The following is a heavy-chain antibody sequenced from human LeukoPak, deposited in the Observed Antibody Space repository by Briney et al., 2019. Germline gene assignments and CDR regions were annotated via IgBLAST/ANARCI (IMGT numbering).Heavy chain of an antibody. CDR1: GYTFTGYY. CDR2: INPNSGGT. D-gene: IGHD5-18*01. V-gene: IGHV1-2*02. Sequence: ASVKVSCKASGYTFTGYYMHWVRQAPGQGLEWMGWINPNSGGTNYAQKFQGRVTMTRDTSISTAYMELSSLRSEDTAVYYCARDYGYSYGSLWGQGSLVTVSS. J-gene: IGHJ4*02. CDR3: ARDYGYSYGSL.